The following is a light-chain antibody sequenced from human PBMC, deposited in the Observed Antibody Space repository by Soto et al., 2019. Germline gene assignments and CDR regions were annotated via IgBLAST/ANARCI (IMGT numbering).Light chain of an antibody. J-gene: IGKJ2*01. Sequence: EIVLTQSPATLSLSPGERAPLSCRASPSVSSYLAWYQQKPGQAPRLLIYDASNRATGIPARFSGSGSGTDFTLTISSLEPEDFAVYYCQQRSNWPPMYTFGQGTKLEIK. CDR1: PSVSSY. V-gene: IGKV3-11*01. CDR3: QQRSNWPPMYT. CDR2: DAS.